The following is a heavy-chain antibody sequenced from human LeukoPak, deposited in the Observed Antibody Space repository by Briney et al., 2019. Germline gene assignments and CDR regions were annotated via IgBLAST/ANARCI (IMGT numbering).Heavy chain of an antibody. V-gene: IGHV4-34*01. D-gene: IGHD4-17*01. CDR1: GGSFSGYY. J-gene: IGHJ6*02. Sequence: KPSETLSLTCAVYGGSFSGYYWGWIRQPPGKGLEWIGEINHGGSTNYNPSLKSRVTISVDTSKNQFSLKLSSVTAADTAVYYCARGLDGDYDYYYYYGMDVWGQGTTVTVSS. CDR3: ARGLDGDYDYYYYYGMDV. CDR2: INHGGST.